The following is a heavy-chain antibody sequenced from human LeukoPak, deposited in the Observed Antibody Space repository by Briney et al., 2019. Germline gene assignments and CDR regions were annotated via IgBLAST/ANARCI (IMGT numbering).Heavy chain of an antibody. CDR1: GFTFSSYS. CDR3: AGEGRAGRPPSNWFDP. V-gene: IGHV3-21*01. D-gene: IGHD6-13*01. Sequence: GGSLRLSCAASGFTFSSYSMNWVRQAPGKGLEWVSSISSSSSYIYYADSVKGRFTISRDNAKNSLYLQMNSLRAEDTAVYYCAGEGRAGRPPSNWFDPWGQGTLVTVSS. CDR2: ISSSSSYI. J-gene: IGHJ5*02.